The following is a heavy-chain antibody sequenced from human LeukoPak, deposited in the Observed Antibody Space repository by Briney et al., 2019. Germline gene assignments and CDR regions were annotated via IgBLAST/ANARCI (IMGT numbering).Heavy chain of an antibody. V-gene: IGHV4-4*02. Sequence: TSETLSLTCALSTVSGSSGNWWSRVRQPPGKGLEWIGEVHKTGKTNYNPSLKTRVTISIDASKNQLSLELTSVTAADAAVYYCARELLGAPTPGAYWGQGTRVTVSS. CDR3: ARELLGAPTPGAY. CDR2: VHKTGKT. J-gene: IGHJ4*02. D-gene: IGHD7-27*01. CDR1: TVSGSSGNW.